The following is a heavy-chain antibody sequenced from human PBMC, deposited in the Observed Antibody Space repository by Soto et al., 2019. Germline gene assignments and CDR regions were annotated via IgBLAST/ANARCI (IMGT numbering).Heavy chain of an antibody. D-gene: IGHD2-2*01. CDR2: IYYSGST. CDR3: ARHRGIGVVVPAAITHFDY. Sequence: PSETLSLTCTVSGGSLSSSSYYWGWIRQPPGKGLEWIGSIYYSGSTYYNPPLKSRVTISVDTSKNQFSLKLSSVTAADTAVYYCARHRGIGVVVPAAITHFDYWRQGTLVPVSS. J-gene: IGHJ4*02. V-gene: IGHV4-39*01. CDR1: GGSLSSSSYY.